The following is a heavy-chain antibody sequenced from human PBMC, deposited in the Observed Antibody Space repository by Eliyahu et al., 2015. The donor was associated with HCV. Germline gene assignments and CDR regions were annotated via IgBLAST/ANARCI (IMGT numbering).Heavy chain of an antibody. V-gene: IGHV4-59*01. Sequence: QVQLQESGPGLVKPSETLSLTCTVSGXSISSYYWSWIRQPPGKGLEWIGYIYYSGGTNYNPPLKSRVTISVDTSKNQFSLKLSSVTAADTAMYYCARSSYSGSGSYDYWGQGTLVTVSS. CDR1: GXSISSYY. D-gene: IGHD3-10*01. CDR3: ARSSYSGSGSYDY. CDR2: IYYSGGT. J-gene: IGHJ4*02.